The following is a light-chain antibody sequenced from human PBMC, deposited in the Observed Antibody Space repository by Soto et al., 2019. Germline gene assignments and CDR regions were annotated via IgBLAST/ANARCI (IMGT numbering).Light chain of an antibody. Sequence: QSVLTQPPSVSGAPGQRVTISCTGSSSNIGAGYDVHWYQQLPGTAPKLLIYDNINRPSGVPDRFSGSQSGASASLAITGLQAADEADYSCQSYDSSLSGSVFGGGTKLTVL. J-gene: IGLJ2*01. CDR3: QSYDSSLSGSV. V-gene: IGLV1-40*01. CDR1: SSNIGAGYD. CDR2: DNI.